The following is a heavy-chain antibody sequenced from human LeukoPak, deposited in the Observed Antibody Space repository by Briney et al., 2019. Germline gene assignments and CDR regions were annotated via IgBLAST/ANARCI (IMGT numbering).Heavy chain of an antibody. CDR3: ATDTLRFRMDV. CDR1: GFTFSSYS. V-gene: IGHV3-48*02. Sequence: PGGSLRLSCAASGFTFSSYSMNWVRQAPGKGLEWVSYISSSGSTIYYADSVKGRFTISRDNAKNSLYLQMNSLRDDDTGVYFCATDTLRFRMDVWGKGTTVTVSS. D-gene: IGHD3-3*01. J-gene: IGHJ6*04. CDR2: ISSSGSTI.